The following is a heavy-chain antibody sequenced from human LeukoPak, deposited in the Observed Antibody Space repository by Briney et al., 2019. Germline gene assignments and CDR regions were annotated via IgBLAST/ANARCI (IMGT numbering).Heavy chain of an antibody. Sequence: PSETLSLTCTVSGYSLYSGYYWGWIRQPPGKGLEWIGSTYYTGDTYYNPSLESRVTISVDTSKNQFSLKLNSVTAADTAVYYCARIAGYSSTWYYSDYWGQGTLVTVSS. V-gene: IGHV4-38-2*02. D-gene: IGHD6-13*01. CDR3: ARIAGYSSTWYYSDY. CDR2: TYYTGDT. J-gene: IGHJ4*02. CDR1: GYSLYSGYY.